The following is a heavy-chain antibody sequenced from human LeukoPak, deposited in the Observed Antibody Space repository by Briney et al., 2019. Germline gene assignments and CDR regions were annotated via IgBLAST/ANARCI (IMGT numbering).Heavy chain of an antibody. V-gene: IGHV3-33*08. J-gene: IGHJ4*02. D-gene: IGHD5-12*01. CDR1: GFTFSSDG. Sequence: PGGSLRLSCAASGFTFSSDGMHWVRQAPGKGLEWVAVIWYDGSNKYYADSAKGRFTISRDNSKNTLYLQMYSLRAEDTAVYYCARERSGYDSPYFDYWGQGTLVTVSS. CDR2: IWYDGSNK. CDR3: ARERSGYDSPYFDY.